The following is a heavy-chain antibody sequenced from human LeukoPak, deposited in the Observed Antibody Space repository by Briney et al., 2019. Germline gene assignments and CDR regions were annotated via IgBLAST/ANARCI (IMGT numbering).Heavy chain of an antibody. Sequence: GRSLRLSCAASGFTFDDYAMHWVRQAPGKGLDWVSGISWNSGSIGYADSVKGRFTITRDNAKNSLYLQMNSLRAEDTALYYCAKDRGDYYGSGSYPQGYFDYWGQGTLVTVSS. D-gene: IGHD3-10*01. V-gene: IGHV3-9*01. CDR2: ISWNSGSI. CDR3: AKDRGDYYGSGSYPQGYFDY. J-gene: IGHJ4*02. CDR1: GFTFDDYA.